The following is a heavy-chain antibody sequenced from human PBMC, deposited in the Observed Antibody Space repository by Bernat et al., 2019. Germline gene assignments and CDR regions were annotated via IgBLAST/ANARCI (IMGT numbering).Heavy chain of an antibody. Sequence: QVQLVQSGAEVKKPGASVKVSCKASGYTFTSYAMHWVRQAPGQRLEWMGWINAGNGNTKYSQKFQGRVTITRDTSASTAYMELSSLRSEDTAVYYCARDDYDIVTGYPKYNWFDPWGQGTLVTVSS. J-gene: IGHJ5*02. CDR3: ARDDYDIVTGYPKYNWFDP. V-gene: IGHV1-3*01. CDR2: INAGNGNT. D-gene: IGHD3-9*01. CDR1: GYTFTSYA.